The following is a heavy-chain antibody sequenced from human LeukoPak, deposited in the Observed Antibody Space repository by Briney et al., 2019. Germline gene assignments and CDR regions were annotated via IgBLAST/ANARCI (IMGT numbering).Heavy chain of an antibody. CDR2: IIPIFGTA. V-gene: IGHV1-69*13. J-gene: IGHJ3*02. D-gene: IGHD2-2*01. CDR1: GYTFTSYD. Sequence: ASVKVSCKASGYTFTSYDINWVRQAPGQGLEWMGGIIPIFGTANYAQKFQGRVTITADESTSTAYMELSSLRSEDTAVYYCARDRWGVPAAIPNDAFDIWGQGTMATVSS. CDR3: ARDRWGVPAAIPNDAFDI.